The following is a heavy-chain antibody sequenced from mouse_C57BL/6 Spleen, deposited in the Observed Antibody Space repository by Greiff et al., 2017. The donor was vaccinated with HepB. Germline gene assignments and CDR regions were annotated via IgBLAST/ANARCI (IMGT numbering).Heavy chain of an antibody. CDR3: ARDTPYYGNYVGAMDY. J-gene: IGHJ4*01. Sequence: EVKVVESEGGLVQPGSSMKLSCTASGFTFSDYYMAWVRQVPEKGLEWVANINYDGSSTYYLDSLKSRFIISRDNAKNILYLQMSSLKSEDTATYYCARDTPYYGNYVGAMDYWGQGTSVTVSS. CDR2: INYDGSST. CDR1: GFTFSDYY. D-gene: IGHD2-1*01. V-gene: IGHV5-16*01.